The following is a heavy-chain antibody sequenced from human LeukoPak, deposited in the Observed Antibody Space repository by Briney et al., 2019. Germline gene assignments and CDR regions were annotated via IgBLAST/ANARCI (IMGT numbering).Heavy chain of an antibody. CDR2: ISSSSSYI. CDR3: AREGVAVAATDY. CDR1: GFTFSSYS. D-gene: IGHD6-19*01. V-gene: IGHV3-21*01. J-gene: IGHJ4*02. Sequence: GGSLRLSCAASGFTFSSYSMNWVRQAPGKGLQWVSSISSSSSYIYYADSVKGRFTISRDNAKNSLYLQMNSLRAEDTAVYYCAREGVAVAATDYWGQGTLVTVSS.